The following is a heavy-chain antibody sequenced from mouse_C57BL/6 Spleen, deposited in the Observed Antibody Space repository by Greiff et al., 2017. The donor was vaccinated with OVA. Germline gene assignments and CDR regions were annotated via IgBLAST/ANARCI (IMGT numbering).Heavy chain of an antibody. CDR3: ARKGDYDGDY. V-gene: IGHV1-19*01. D-gene: IGHD2-4*01. CDR2: INPYNGGT. CDR1: GYTFTDYY. Sequence: VQLQQSGPVLVKPGASVKMSCKASGYTFTDYYMNWVKQSHGKSLEWIGVINPYNGGTSYNQKFKGKATLTVDKSSSTAYMELTSLTSEDSAVYYCARKGDYDGDYWGKGTTLTVSS. J-gene: IGHJ2*01.